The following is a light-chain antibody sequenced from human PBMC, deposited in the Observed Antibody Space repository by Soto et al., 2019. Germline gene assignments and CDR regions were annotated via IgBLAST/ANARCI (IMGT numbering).Light chain of an antibody. Sequence: QSALTQPPSASGSPGQSVTISCTGTSSDVGGHDFVSWFQQYPGKAPKLIIYEVTKRPSGVPGRFSGSRSSNTASLTVSGLQAEDEADYYCSSYAGSNNYVFGTGTKLTVL. CDR1: SSDVGGHDF. V-gene: IGLV2-8*01. CDR2: EVT. J-gene: IGLJ1*01. CDR3: SSYAGSNNYV.